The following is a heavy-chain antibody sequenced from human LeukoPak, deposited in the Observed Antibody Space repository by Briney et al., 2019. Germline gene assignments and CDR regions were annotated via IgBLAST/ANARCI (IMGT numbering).Heavy chain of an antibody. J-gene: IGHJ4*02. CDR2: ISGSGGGT. CDR1: GFTFSSYA. CDR3: ATDLYGDYPSLNY. D-gene: IGHD4-17*01. V-gene: IGHV3-23*01. Sequence: GSLRLSCAVSGFTFSSYAMSWVRQAPGKGLEWVAAISGSGGGTDYADSVKGRFTISRDNSKNTLYLQMNSLKTEDTAMYYCATDLYGDYPSLNYWGQGTLVTVSS.